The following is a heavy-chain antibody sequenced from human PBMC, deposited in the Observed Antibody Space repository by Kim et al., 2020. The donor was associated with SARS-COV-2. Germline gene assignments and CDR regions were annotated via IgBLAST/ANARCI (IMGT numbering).Heavy chain of an antibody. V-gene: IGHV4-59*01. CDR2: TYFSGST. D-gene: IGHD2-2*01. CDR3: ARDRLGYCSSTSCSLHFDY. J-gene: IGHJ4*02. Sequence: SETLSLTCTVSGGSISSYSWSWIRQPPGKGLEWIGYTYFSGSTNYNPSLKSRVTISVDTSKNQFSLKLSSVTAADTAVYYCARDRLGYCSSTSCSLHFDYWGQGTLVTVSS. CDR1: GGSISSYS.